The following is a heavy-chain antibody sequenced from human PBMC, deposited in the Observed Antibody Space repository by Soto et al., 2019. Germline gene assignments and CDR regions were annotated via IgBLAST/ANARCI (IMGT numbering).Heavy chain of an antibody. J-gene: IGHJ3*02. Sequence: GGSLRLSCTASGFTFGDYAMSWFRQAPGKGLEWVGFIRSKAYGGTTEYAASVKGRFTISRDDSKSIAYLQMNSLKTEDTAVYYCTPNLGYCSSTSCFPDAFDIWGQGTRVTVSS. D-gene: IGHD2-2*03. CDR3: TPNLGYCSSTSCFPDAFDI. CDR1: GFTFGDYA. CDR2: IRSKAYGGTT. V-gene: IGHV3-49*03.